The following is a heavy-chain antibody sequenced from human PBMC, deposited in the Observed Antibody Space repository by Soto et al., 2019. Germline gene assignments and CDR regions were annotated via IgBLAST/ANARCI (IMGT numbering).Heavy chain of an antibody. J-gene: IGHJ4*02. Sequence: RASVKVSCKGSGYSFTRYSINWLRQAPGQGFEWMGWINPNTGKPTYDQGFTGRFVFSVDTSVSTVYLQISSLKADDSAVYYCARDRASGSFDYWGQGTQVTVSS. CDR1: GYSFTRYS. CDR3: ARDRASGSFDY. V-gene: IGHV7-4-1*01. CDR2: INPNTGKP. D-gene: IGHD1-26*01.